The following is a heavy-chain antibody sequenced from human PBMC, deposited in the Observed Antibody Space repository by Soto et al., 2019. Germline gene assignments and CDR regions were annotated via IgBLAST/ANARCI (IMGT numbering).Heavy chain of an antibody. D-gene: IGHD1-26*01. CDR3: SADHPHMAMGWPV. CDR2: IVVVSGST. Sequence: SVKVSCKASGFDFGSFGIQFLRQTRGRGLEWIGWIVVVSGSTNYARQFRGRVAISRDMSSSTAYLDLYDLKSDDTAVYFCSADHPHMAMGWPVWGQGTTVTVSS. CDR1: GFDFGSFG. V-gene: IGHV1-58*02. J-gene: IGHJ6*02.